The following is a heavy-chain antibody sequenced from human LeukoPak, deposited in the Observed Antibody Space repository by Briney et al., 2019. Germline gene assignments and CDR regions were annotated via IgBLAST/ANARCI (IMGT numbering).Heavy chain of an antibody. Sequence: GGSLRLSCAASGFTFSSYGMHWVRQAPGKGLEWVAFIRYDGSNKYYADSVKGRFTISRDNSKNTLYLQMNSLRPEDTAIYYCARVTKTQITVTDYYYVDVWGKGTTVTVSS. CDR1: GFTFSSYG. CDR2: IRYDGSNK. J-gene: IGHJ6*03. D-gene: IGHD4-17*01. CDR3: ARVTKTQITVTDYYYVDV. V-gene: IGHV3-30*02.